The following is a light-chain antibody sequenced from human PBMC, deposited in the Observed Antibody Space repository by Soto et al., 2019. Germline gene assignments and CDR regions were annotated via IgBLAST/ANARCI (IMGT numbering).Light chain of an antibody. J-gene: IGLJ3*02. Sequence: QSVLTQPPSASETPGQRITISCSGSSSNIGSNSVNWYQKFPATAPKLLIYDNNQRPSGVSDRFSGSKSGTSASLAISGLHSEDEADYYCGAWDDSLNGVVFGGGTKLTVL. CDR2: DNN. V-gene: IGLV1-44*01. CDR1: SSNIGSNS. CDR3: GAWDDSLNGVV.